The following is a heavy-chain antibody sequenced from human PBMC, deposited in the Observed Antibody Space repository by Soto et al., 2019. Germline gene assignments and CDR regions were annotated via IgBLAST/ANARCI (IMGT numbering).Heavy chain of an antibody. D-gene: IGHD3-22*01. V-gene: IGHV3-64D*06. CDR2: ISSNGGST. J-gene: IGHJ4*02. Sequence: SVGSLRLSCSASGFTFSSYAMHWVRQAPGKGLEYVSAISSNGGSTYYADSVKGRFTISRDNSKNTLYLQMSSLRAEDTAVYYCVNYDSSGYYDYWGQGTLVTVSS. CDR3: VNYDSSGYYDY. CDR1: GFTFSSYA.